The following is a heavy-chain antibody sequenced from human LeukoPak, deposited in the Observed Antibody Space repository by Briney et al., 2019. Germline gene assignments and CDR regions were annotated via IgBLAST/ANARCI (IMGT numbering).Heavy chain of an antibody. CDR2: IYTSGST. CDR1: GGSISSGSYY. J-gene: IGHJ4*02. D-gene: IGHD3-22*01. CDR3: ARDNYDTRLDY. V-gene: IGHV4-61*02. Sequence: SETLSLTCTVSGGSISSGSYYWSWIRQPAGKGLEWIGRIYTSGSTNYNPSLKSRVTISVDTSKNQFSLKLSSVTAADTAVYYCARDNYDTRLDYWGQGTLVTVSS.